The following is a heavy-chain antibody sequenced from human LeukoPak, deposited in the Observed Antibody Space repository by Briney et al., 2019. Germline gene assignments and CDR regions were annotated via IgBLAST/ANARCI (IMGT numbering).Heavy chain of an antibody. D-gene: IGHD3-10*01. Sequence: SETLSLTCTVSGVSISSYYWSWIRQPAGKGLEWIGRIYTSGSTNYNPSLKSRVTMSVDTSKNQFSLKLSSVTAADTAVYYCARGVARYYYGSRSLYYYYYMDVWGKGTTVTISS. V-gene: IGHV4-4*07. CDR2: IYTSGST. CDR3: ARGVARYYYGSRSLYYYYYMDV. J-gene: IGHJ6*03. CDR1: GVSISSYY.